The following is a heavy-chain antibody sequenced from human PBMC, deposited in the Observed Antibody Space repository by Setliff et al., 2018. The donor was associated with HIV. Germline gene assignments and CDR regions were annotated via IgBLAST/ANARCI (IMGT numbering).Heavy chain of an antibody. J-gene: IGHJ4*02. D-gene: IGHD2-8*02. CDR1: GFIFSDYA. CDR3: ARLVVLVPGHMEYYDY. Sequence: GGSLRLSCAASGFIFSDYAMTWVRQAPGKGLEWVSGISGSGANPYNADFVEGRFTVSRDNSKNTLYLQLNSLRAEDTAVYYCARLVVLVPGHMEYYDYWGQGSLVTVS. V-gene: IGHV3-23*01. CDR2: ISGSGANP.